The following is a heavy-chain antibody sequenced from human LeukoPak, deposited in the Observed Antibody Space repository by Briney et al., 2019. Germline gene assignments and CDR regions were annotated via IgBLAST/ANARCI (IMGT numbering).Heavy chain of an antibody. D-gene: IGHD5/OR15-5a*01. CDR2: IFPGRTT. CDR1: GGSISSSSYS. Sequence: SETLSLTCTVSGGSISSSSYSWGWIRQPPGKGLEWIGSIFPGRTTYYNPSLNDRVTIFVVTSKNQFSLQLNSVTAADTSVYYCVRHDGRGGSTMGALDSWGQGSLVTVSS. CDR3: VRHDGRGGSTMGALDS. J-gene: IGHJ4*02. V-gene: IGHV4-39*01.